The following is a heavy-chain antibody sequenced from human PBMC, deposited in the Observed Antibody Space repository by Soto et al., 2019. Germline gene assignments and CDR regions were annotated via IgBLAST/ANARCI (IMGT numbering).Heavy chain of an antibody. CDR1: GFTFSSYG. CDR2: IWYDGSNK. V-gene: IGHV3-33*01. CDR3: ARDQLYYNDISGRPLNAFDV. J-gene: IGHJ3*01. Sequence: PGGSLSLSCAASGFTFSSYGMHWVRQAPGKGLEWVAVIWYDGSNKYYADSVKGRFTISRDNSKNSLYLQMNSLRAEDTAVYYCARDQLYYNDISGRPLNAFDVWGQGTMVTVSS. D-gene: IGHD3-22*01.